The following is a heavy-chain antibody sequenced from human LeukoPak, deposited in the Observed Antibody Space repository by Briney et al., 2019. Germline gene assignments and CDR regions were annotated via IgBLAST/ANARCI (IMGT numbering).Heavy chain of an antibody. CDR1: GYSFPNYW. Sequence: GESLKISCKGSGYSFPNYWIGWVRQMPGKGLEWMGIIYPGDSDTRYSPSFQGQVTISADKSISTAYLQWSSLKASDTAMYYCARTYYYDSRGKQKAFDIWGQGTMVTVSS. CDR2: IYPGDSDT. D-gene: IGHD3-22*01. J-gene: IGHJ3*02. V-gene: IGHV5-51*01. CDR3: ARTYYYDSRGKQKAFDI.